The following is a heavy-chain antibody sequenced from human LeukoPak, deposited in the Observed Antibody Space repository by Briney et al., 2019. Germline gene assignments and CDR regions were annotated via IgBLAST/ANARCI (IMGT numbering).Heavy chain of an antibody. Sequence: ASVKVSCKASGYTFTGYYMHWVRQAPGQGLEWMGWINPNSGGTNCAQKFQGRVTMTRDTSISTAYMELSRLRSDDTAVYYCARVGLRGYYYGSGSYFPDYWGQGTLVTVSS. CDR1: GYTFTGYY. CDR3: ARVGLRGYYYGSGSYFPDY. V-gene: IGHV1-2*02. CDR2: INPNSGGT. J-gene: IGHJ4*02. D-gene: IGHD3-10*01.